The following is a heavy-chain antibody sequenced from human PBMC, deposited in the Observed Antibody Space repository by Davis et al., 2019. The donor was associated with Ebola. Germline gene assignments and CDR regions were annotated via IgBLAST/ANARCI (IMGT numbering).Heavy chain of an antibody. D-gene: IGHD6-6*01. CDR3: ARGHRGVSSSSSGYFDY. V-gene: IGHV3-30-3*01. Sequence: PGGSLRLSCAASGFTFSSYAMHWVRQAPGKGLEWVAVISYDGSNKYYADSVKGRFTISRDNSKTTLYLQMNSLRAEDTAVYYCARGHRGVSSSSSGYFDYWGQGTLVTVSS. CDR2: ISYDGSNK. J-gene: IGHJ4*02. CDR1: GFTFSSYA.